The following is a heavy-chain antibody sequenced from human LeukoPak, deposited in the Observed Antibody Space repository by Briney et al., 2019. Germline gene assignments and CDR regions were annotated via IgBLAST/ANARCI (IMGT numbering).Heavy chain of an antibody. V-gene: IGHV3-7*01. CDR3: ARWSHDSFGYYWISS. CDR2: IRQDGSAK. CDR1: GFTFSGHW. J-gene: IGHJ5*02. D-gene: IGHD3-22*01. Sequence: GGSLRLSCAASGFTFSGHWMTWVRQAPGKGLQWVASIRQDGSAKYYVDSVQGRFIISRDNAMNSLYLQMNSLRAEDTAVYYCARWSHDSFGYYWISSWGQGTLVTVSS.